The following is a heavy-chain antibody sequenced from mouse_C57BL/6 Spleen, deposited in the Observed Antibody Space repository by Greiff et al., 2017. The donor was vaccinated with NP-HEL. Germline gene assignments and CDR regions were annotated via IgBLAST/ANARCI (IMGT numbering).Heavy chain of an antibody. V-gene: IGHV1-18*01. Sequence: VQLKQSGPELVKPGASVKIPCKASGYTFTDYNMDWVKQSHGKSLEWIGDINPNNGGTIYNQKFKGKATLTVDKSSSTAYMELRSLTSEDTAVYYCARREFITTAFDYWGQGTTLTVSS. J-gene: IGHJ2*01. CDR1: GYTFTDYN. D-gene: IGHD1-1*01. CDR3: ARREFITTAFDY. CDR2: INPNNGGT.